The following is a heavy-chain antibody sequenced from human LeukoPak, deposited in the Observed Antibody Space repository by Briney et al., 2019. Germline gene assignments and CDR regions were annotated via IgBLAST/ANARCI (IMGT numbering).Heavy chain of an antibody. J-gene: IGHJ4*02. CDR3: ARGGSAGGIPFDY. Sequence: SETLSLTCSVSGGSIRSYYWSWIRQPAGKGLEWLGRIYSTGSSNYNPSLKSRVTMSVDTSKGQFSLKLTSLTAADTAVYYCARGGSAGGIPFDYWGQGSLVTVSS. CDR2: IYSTGSS. D-gene: IGHD2-15*01. V-gene: IGHV4-4*07. CDR1: GGSIRSYY.